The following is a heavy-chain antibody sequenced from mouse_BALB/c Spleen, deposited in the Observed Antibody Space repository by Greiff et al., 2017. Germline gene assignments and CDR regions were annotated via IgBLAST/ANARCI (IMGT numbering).Heavy chain of an antibody. CDR1: GFTFSSYT. D-gene: IGHD4-1*01. J-gene: IGHJ1*01. CDR3: ARHLLGSWYIDV. V-gene: IGHV5-12-2*01. CDR2: ISNGGGST. Sequence: EVQLVESGGGLVQPGGSLKLSCAASGFTFSSYTMSWVRQTPEKRLEWVAYISNGGGSTYYPDTVKGRFTISRDNAKNTLYLQMSSLKSEDTAMYYCARHLLGSWYIDVWGAGTTVTVSS.